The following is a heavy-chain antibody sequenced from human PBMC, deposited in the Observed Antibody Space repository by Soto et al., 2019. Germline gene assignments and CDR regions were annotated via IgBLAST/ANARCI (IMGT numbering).Heavy chain of an antibody. Sequence: SETLSLTCTVSGGSISSYYWNWIRQPPGKGLEWIGYIYYSGSTNYNPSLKSRVAISVDTSKNQFSLKLSSVTASDTAVYYCAREGYSSGWYYFDYWGPGTLVTVSS. CDR2: IYYSGST. D-gene: IGHD6-19*01. V-gene: IGHV4-59*01. J-gene: IGHJ4*02. CDR1: GGSISSYY. CDR3: AREGYSSGWYYFDY.